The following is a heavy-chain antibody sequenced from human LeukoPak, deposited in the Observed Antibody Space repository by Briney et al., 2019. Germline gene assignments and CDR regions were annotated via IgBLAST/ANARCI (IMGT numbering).Heavy chain of an antibody. J-gene: IGHJ4*02. CDR3: AKGALWFGELLYGPYFDY. CDR2: ISGSGSST. D-gene: IGHD3-10*01. CDR1: GFTFSSYA. V-gene: IGHV3-23*01. Sequence: PGGSLRLSCAASGFTFSSYAMSWVRQAPGKGMEWVSAISGSGSSTYYADSVKGRFTISRDNSKNTLYLQMNSLRAEDTALYYCAKGALWFGELLYGPYFDYWGQGTLVTVSS.